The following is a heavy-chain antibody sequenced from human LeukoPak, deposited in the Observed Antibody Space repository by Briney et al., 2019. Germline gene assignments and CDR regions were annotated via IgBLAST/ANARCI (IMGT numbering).Heavy chain of an antibody. Sequence: GGSLRLSCAASGFAFRSYWIHWVREVPGKGLVWGGRVDNDGKDTIYADSVRGRFTVSRDNAKNTVYLQMNSLRVEDTAVYFCARGGFSHAFDVWGQGTVVTVSS. CDR2: VDNDGKDT. CDR1: GFAFRSYW. V-gene: IGHV3-74*01. D-gene: IGHD5-12*01. J-gene: IGHJ3*01. CDR3: ARGGFSHAFDV.